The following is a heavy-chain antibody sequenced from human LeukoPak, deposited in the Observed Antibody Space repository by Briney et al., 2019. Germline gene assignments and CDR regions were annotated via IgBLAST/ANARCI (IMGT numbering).Heavy chain of an antibody. CDR3: ARDEGDPGDFDY. Sequence: GGSLRLSCAASGFIFSSYGMHWVRQAPGKGLEWVAVIWYDESNKYYADSVKGRFTISRDNSKNTLYLQMNSLRAEDTAVYYCARDEGDPGDFDYWGQGTLVTVSS. V-gene: IGHV3-33*01. J-gene: IGHJ4*02. CDR1: GFIFSSYG. D-gene: IGHD2-21*02. CDR2: IWYDESNK.